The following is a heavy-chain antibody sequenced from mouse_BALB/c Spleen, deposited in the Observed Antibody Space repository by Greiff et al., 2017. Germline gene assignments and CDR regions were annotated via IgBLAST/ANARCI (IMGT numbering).Heavy chain of an antibody. V-gene: IGHV5-6-3*01. CDR1: GFTFSSYG. D-gene: IGHD1-1*01. CDR3: ARDGGNYYGSSYEAY. CDR2: INSNGGST. J-gene: IGHJ3*01. Sequence: EVKLMESGGGLVQPGGSLKLSCAASGFTFSSYGMSWVRQTPDKRLELVATINSNGGSTYYPDSVKGRFTISRDNAKNTLYLQMSSLKSEDTAMYYCARDGGNYYGSSYEAYWGQGTLVTVAA.